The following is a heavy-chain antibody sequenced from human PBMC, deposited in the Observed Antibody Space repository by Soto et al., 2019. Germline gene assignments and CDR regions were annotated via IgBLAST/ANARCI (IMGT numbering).Heavy chain of an antibody. Sequence: QVQLVESGGGVVQPGRSLRLYCAASVFTFNRHPLHWVRQAPGKGLEWVAVISHDGNNKYYADSVKGRFTISRDNSMNMLYLLMHGLRTEDTAIFYCARASGHIYATLHGPFDHWGQGALVTVSS. J-gene: IGHJ4*02. CDR2: ISHDGNNK. V-gene: IGHV3-30-3*01. CDR3: ARASGHIYATLHGPFDH. CDR1: VFTFNRHP. D-gene: IGHD2-8*01.